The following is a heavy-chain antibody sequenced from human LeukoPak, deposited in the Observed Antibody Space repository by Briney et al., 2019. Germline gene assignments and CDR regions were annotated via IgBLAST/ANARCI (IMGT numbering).Heavy chain of an antibody. Sequence: GGALRLFCAASGFTFSSYEMNLVRQAPGKGLEWVSYISSSGSTIYYADSVKGRFTISRDNAKNSLYLQMNSLRAEDTAVYYCAGPFGAANYYYGMDVWGKGTTVTVSS. V-gene: IGHV3-48*03. D-gene: IGHD3-10*01. CDR1: GFTFSSYE. J-gene: IGHJ6*04. CDR2: ISSSGSTI. CDR3: AGPFGAANYYYGMDV.